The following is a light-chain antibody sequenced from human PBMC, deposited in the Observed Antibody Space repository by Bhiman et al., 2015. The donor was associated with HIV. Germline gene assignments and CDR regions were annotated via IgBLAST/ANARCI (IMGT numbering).Light chain of an antibody. CDR2: YDS. CDR1: NIGSKS. CDR3: QLWDNSSDHPLV. V-gene: IGLV3-21*04. J-gene: IGLJ1*01. Sequence: SYELTQPPSVSVAPGKTARITCGGNNIGSKSVHWYQQKPGQAPVLVIYYDSDRPSGIPERFSGSKSGNTATLTISRVEAGDEADYYCQLWDNSSDHPLVFGTGTKVTVL.